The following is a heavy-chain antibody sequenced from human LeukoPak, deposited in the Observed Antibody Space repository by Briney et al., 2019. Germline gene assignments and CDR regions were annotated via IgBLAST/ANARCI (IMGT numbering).Heavy chain of an antibody. J-gene: IGHJ3*02. CDR1: GGSIKSYY. V-gene: IGHV4-59*12. CDR3: ARDASRGDDAFDI. CDR2: MYYIGNT. Sequence: SETLSLTCTVSGGSIKSYYWSWIRQPPGKGLEWIGYMYYIGNTNYNPSLKSRVTISVDTSKNQFSLKLSSVTAADTAVYYCARDASRGDDAFDIWGQGTMVTVSS.